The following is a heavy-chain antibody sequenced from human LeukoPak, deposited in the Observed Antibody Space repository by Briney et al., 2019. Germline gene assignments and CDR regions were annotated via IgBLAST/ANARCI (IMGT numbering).Heavy chain of an antibody. J-gene: IGHJ4*02. D-gene: IGHD6-13*01. CDR3: ARVGVYRTYFDY. CDR1: GFTFSSYW. V-gene: IGHV3-7*01. Sequence: PGGSLRLSCAASGFTFSSYWMSWVRQAPGKGLEWVANIKQDGSEKYYVDSVKGRFTISRDNAKNSLYLQMNSLRAEDTAVYYCARVGVYRTYFDYWAREPWSPSPQ. CDR2: IKQDGSEK.